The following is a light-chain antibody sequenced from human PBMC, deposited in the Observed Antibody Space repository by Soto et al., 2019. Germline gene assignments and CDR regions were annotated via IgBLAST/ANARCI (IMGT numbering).Light chain of an antibody. CDR2: SDD. Sequence: QPVLTQPPSASGTPGQRVTISCSGSNSNIGSYSVNWYRHLPGTAPKLLVFSDDQRPSGVPDRFSGSKSGPSASLAISGLQSEDEADYCCAAWDDSLNGPVFGGGTKLTVL. V-gene: IGLV1-44*01. CDR1: NSNIGSYS. J-gene: IGLJ2*01. CDR3: AAWDDSLNGPV.